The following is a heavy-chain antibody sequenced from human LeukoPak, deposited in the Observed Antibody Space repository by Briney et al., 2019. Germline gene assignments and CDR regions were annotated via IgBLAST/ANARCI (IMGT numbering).Heavy chain of an antibody. CDR1: GFTFSSYW. CDR3: AKNGPGIDYFDY. D-gene: IGHD3-10*01. V-gene: IGHV3-74*01. J-gene: IGHJ4*02. CDR2: INSEGSDT. Sequence: GGSLRLSCAASGFTFSSYWMHWVRQAPGKGLVWIARINSEGSDTTYADSVEGRFTISRDNTKNTLYLQMNSLRAEDTAVYYCAKNGPGIDYFDYWGQGTLVTVSS.